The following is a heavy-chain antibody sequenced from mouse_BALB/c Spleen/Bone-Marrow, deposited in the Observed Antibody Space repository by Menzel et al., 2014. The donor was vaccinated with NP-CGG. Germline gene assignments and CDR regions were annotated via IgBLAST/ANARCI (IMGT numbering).Heavy chain of an antibody. Sequence: LEESGAELVKPGASVKLSCKASGYTFTRYYMYWVKQRPGQGLEWIGEINPTNGGTNFNEKFMSKATLTVDKSSSTAYMQLSSLTSEDSAVYYCTRSNYGYWYFDVWGAGTTVTVSS. V-gene: IGHV1S81*02. CDR2: INPTNGGT. CDR1: GYTFTRYY. J-gene: IGHJ1*01. CDR3: TRSNYGYWYFDV. D-gene: IGHD1-1*01.